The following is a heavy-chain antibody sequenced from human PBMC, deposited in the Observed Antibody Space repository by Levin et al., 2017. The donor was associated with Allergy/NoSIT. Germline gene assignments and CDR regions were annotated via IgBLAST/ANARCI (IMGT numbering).Heavy chain of an antibody. CDR2: ITNTSSHK. J-gene: IGHJ6*03. V-gene: IGHV3-21*01. CDR3: VRDGTGTFYYFKYMDV. Sequence: GGSLRLSCVASGFTFSDFSMDWVRQVPGKGLEWVSSITNTSSHKYYADSVKGRFTISRDNAKKTLYLQMNSLSDQDSAVYFCVRDGTGTFYYFKYMDVWGKGTTVTVSS. CDR1: GFTFSDFS. D-gene: IGHD3/OR15-3a*01.